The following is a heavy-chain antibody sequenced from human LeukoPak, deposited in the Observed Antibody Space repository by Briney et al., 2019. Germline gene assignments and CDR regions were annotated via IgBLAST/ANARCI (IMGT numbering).Heavy chain of an antibody. V-gene: IGHV3-9*03. D-gene: IGHD2-21*02. CDR2: IRWNSGSI. J-gene: IGHJ4*02. CDR1: GFTFDDYA. CDR3: AKDHLAYCGGDCYSPFDY. Sequence: GGSLRLSCAASGFTFDDYAMHWVRQAPGKSLEWVSGIRWNSGSIGYADSVKGRFTISRDNARNSLYLQMNSLRAEDMALYYCAKDHLAYCGGDCYSPFDYWGQGTLVTVSS.